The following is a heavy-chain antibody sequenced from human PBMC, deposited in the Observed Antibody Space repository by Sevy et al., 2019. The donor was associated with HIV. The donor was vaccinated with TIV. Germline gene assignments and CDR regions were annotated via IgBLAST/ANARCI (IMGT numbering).Heavy chain of an antibody. V-gene: IGHV1-69*13. Sequence: ASVKVSCKASGGTFSSYAISWVRQAPGQGLEWMGGIIPIFGTANYAQKFQGRVTITADESTSTAYMELSSLRSEDTAVYYXXRVYXXWXGYXXDYXYXXXXXXKGTTVTVSS. CDR3: XRVYXXWXGYXXDYXYXXXX. CDR2: IIPIFGTA. CDR1: GGTFSSYA. J-gene: IGHJ6*03. D-gene: IGHD3-3*01.